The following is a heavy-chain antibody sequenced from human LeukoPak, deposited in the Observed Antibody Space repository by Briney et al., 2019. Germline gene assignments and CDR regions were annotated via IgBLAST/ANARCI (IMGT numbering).Heavy chain of an antibody. Sequence: PSQTLSLTCTVSGCSISSGYYYWSWIRQPAGKGLEWIGRMYTSGSTEYNPSLNSRVTISVDTSKNQFSLKLSSVPAADTAVYYCTRSRERYCTSGSCYIDLQARWGQGTLVTVSS. CDR3: TRSRERYCTSGSCYIDLQAR. CDR1: GCSISSGYYY. CDR2: MYTSGST. D-gene: IGHD2-2*02. V-gene: IGHV4-61*02. J-gene: IGHJ4*02.